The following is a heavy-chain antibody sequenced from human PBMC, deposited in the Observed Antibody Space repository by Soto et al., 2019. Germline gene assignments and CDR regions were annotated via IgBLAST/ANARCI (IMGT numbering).Heavy chain of an antibody. CDR2: MNPNSGNT. V-gene: IGHV1-8*01. D-gene: IGHD2-15*01. CDR3: ARDGYCSGGSCPHYSYYGMDV. CDR1: GYTFTSYD. Sequence: QVQLVQSGAEVKKPGASVKVSCKASGYTFTSYDINWVRQATGQGLEWMGWMNPNSGNTGYAQKFQGRVTMTRNTSIXXAXMXXSSLRAEDTAVYYCARDGYCSGGSCPHYSYYGMDVWGQGTTVTVSS. J-gene: IGHJ6*02.